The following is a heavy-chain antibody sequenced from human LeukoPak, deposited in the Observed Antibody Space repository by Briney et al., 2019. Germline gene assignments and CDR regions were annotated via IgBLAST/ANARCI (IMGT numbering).Heavy chain of an antibody. D-gene: IGHD5-18*01. CDR1: GGSISSNSYY. CDR3: ARGYSYGYFSYYYMDV. J-gene: IGHJ6*03. CDR2: IYYSGST. Sequence: SETLSLTCTVSGGSISSNSYYWGWIRQPPGKGLEWIGSIYYSGSTYYNPSLTSRVTISVDTSKNKFSLKLSSVTAADTAMYYCARGYSYGYFSYYYMDVWGKGTTVTVSS. V-gene: IGHV4-39*07.